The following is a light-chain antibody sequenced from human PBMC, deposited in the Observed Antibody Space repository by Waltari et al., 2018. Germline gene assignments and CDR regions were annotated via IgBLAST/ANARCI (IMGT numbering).Light chain of an antibody. CDR2: LGS. J-gene: IGKJ4*01. CDR3: MQASHTPSVA. Sequence: DIVMTQSPVSLPVTPGEPASIPCRSSRSLLHSNGYNYLDWYLQKPGQSPRLLIYLGSTRASGVPDRFSGSGSGTDFTLRISRVEAEDVGVYYCMQASHTPSVAFGGGTKVEIK. V-gene: IGKV2-28*01. CDR1: RSLLHSNGYNY.